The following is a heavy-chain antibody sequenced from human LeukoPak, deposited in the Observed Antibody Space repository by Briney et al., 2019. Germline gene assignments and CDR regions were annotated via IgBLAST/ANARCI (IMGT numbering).Heavy chain of an antibody. D-gene: IGHD3-10*02. V-gene: IGHV3-15*01. CDR2: IKSKTDGGTT. J-gene: IGHJ4*02. CDR1: GFTFSNAW. CDR3: TTGFLGSGSYPGPKYYFDY. Sequence: GGSLRLSCAASGFTFSNAWMSWVRQAPGKGLEWVGRIKSKTDGGTTDYAAPVKGRFTISRDDSKNTLYLQMNSLKTEDTAVYYCTTGFLGSGSYPGPKYYFDYWGQGTLVTVSS.